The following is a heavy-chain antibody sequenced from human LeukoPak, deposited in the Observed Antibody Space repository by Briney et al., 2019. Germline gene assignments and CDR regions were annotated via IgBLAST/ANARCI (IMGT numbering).Heavy chain of an antibody. V-gene: IGHV3-23*01. CDR2: ISASGGST. Sequence: GGSLRLSCAVSGFTFSTYATSWVRQAPGKGLEWVSAISASGGSTYYADSVKGRFTISRDNSKNTLYLQLNSLRAEDTAVYYCAKVEGRGVISAFDIWGQGTMVTVSS. D-gene: IGHD3-10*01. J-gene: IGHJ3*02. CDR3: AKVEGRGVISAFDI. CDR1: GFTFSTYA.